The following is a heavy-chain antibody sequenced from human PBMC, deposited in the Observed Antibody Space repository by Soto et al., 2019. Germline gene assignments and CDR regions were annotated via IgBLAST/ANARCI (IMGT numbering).Heavy chain of an antibody. CDR2: IDPSDSYT. CDR1: GYSFTSHW. V-gene: IGHV5-10-1*01. CDR3: ARGDTALSYWYFDL. D-gene: IGHD5-18*01. Sequence: EVQLVQSGAEVKKPGESLRISCKGSGYSFTSHWISWVRQMPGKCLEWMGRIDPSDSYTSDSASFQGHVTISADKSISTVYLQWSSLNASATAMYYCARGDTALSYWYFDLWGRGTLVTVSS. J-gene: IGHJ2*01.